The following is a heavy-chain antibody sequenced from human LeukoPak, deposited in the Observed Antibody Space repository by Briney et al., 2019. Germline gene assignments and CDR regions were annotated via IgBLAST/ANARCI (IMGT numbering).Heavy chain of an antibody. CDR2: INTSGST. CDR1: GGFISSYY. V-gene: IGHV4-4*07. D-gene: IGHD2-21*01. J-gene: IGHJ5*02. Sequence: SETLSLTRTVSGGFISSYYWSWIRQPAGKGLEWIGRINTSGSTNYKPSIKCRVTISVDTSKNQFSLNRSSVAAADTALYSCAMVLIDWFDPWGQGTLVTVSS. CDR3: AMVLIDWFDP.